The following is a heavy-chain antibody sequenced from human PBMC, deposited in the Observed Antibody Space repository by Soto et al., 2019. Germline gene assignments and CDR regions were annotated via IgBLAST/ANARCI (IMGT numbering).Heavy chain of an antibody. CDR2: IIPIFGTA. CDR1: GGTFSSYA. CDR3: ARGYCSSTSCLAGYSYYGMDV. D-gene: IGHD2-2*01. J-gene: IGHJ6*02. Sequence: SVKVSCKASGGTFSSYAISWVRQAPGQGLEWMGGIIPIFGTANYAQKFQGRVTITADESTSTAYMELSSLRSEDTAVYYCARGYCSSTSCLAGYSYYGMDVWGQGTTVTVSS. V-gene: IGHV1-69*13.